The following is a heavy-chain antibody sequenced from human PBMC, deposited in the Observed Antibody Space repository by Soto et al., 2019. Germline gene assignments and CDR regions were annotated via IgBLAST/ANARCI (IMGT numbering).Heavy chain of an antibody. CDR1: GYTFTSYG. D-gene: IGHD3-3*01. Sequence: QVQLVQSGAEVKKPGASVKVSCKASGYTFTSYGISWVRQAPGQGLEWMGWISAYNGNTNYAQKLQGRVTMTTDTAASTAYMELRSLSSDDTAVYYCARDPSILGRSDYYYCMDVWGQGTTVTVSS. J-gene: IGHJ6*01. CDR3: ARDPSILGRSDYYYCMDV. V-gene: IGHV1-18*01. CDR2: ISAYNGNT.